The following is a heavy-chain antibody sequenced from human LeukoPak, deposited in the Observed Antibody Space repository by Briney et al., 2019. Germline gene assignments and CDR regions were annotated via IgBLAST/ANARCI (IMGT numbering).Heavy chain of an antibody. Sequence: GGSLRLSCAASGFTFSTYGMTWVRQAPGKGLEWVSTISDTGDSTYYADSVKGRFTISRDNSESTLYLQMNGLRAEDTAVYYCARRAGAYSHPYDYWGQGTLVTVSS. CDR2: ISDTGDST. J-gene: IGHJ4*02. CDR1: GFTFSTYG. CDR3: ARRAGAYSHPYDY. D-gene: IGHD4/OR15-4a*01. V-gene: IGHV3-23*01.